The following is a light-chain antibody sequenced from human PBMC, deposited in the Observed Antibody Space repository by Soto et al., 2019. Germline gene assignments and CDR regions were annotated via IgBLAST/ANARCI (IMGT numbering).Light chain of an antibody. J-gene: IGKJ1*01. V-gene: IGKV3-20*01. CDR2: GAS. CDR1: QTVNNY. CDR3: QQYASSPRT. Sequence: LALSPYTLYFTPRGRNILSCMFSQTVNNYLAWYQQKPGQAPRLLIYGASSRATGIPDRFSGSGSGTDFTLTISRLEPEDFAVYYCQQYASSPRTFGQGTKVDIK.